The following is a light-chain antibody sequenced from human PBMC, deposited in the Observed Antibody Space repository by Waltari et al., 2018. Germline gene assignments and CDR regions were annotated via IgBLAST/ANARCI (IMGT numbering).Light chain of an antibody. Sequence: EIGMTQSPVTLSVSPGERVTLSCRTSRSVNFNLAWYQQSPGQAPRPLIYGASTRATAVPARFSGSGSGTEFTLTISSLQSEDFAVYYCQQYDDWLPITFGQGTRLDIK. CDR3: QQYDDWLPIT. CDR1: RSVNFN. V-gene: IGKV3-15*01. CDR2: GAS. J-gene: IGKJ5*01.